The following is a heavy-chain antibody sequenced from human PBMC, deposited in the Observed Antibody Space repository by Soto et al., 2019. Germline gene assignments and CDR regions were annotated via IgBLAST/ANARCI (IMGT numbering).Heavy chain of an antibody. V-gene: IGHV4-39*01. CDR3: ASHAGGLLWFGDSYYYGMDV. CDR1: GGSISSSSYY. J-gene: IGHJ6*02. Sequence: SETLSLTCSVSGGSISSSSYYWGWIRQPPGKGLEWIGSIYYSGSTYYNPSLKSRVTISVDTSKNQFSLKLSSVTAADTAVYYCASHAGGLLWFGDSYYYGMDVWGQGTTVTVSS. D-gene: IGHD3-10*01. CDR2: IYYSGST.